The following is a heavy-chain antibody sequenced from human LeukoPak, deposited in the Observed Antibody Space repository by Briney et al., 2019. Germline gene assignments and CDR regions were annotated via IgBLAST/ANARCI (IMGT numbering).Heavy chain of an antibody. V-gene: IGHV4-39*01. Sequence: SETLSLTCTVSGGSISSSSYYWGWIRQPPGKGLEWIGSIYYSGSTYYNPSLKSRVTISVDTSKNQFSLKLSSVTAADTAVYYCARFTWGSGWHAFVSDAFDIWGQGTMVTVSS. CDR1: GGSISSSSYY. D-gene: IGHD6-19*01. CDR3: ARFTWGSGWHAFVSDAFDI. CDR2: IYYSGST. J-gene: IGHJ3*02.